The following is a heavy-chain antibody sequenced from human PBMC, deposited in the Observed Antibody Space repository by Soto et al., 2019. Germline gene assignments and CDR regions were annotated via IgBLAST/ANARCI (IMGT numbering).Heavy chain of an antibody. V-gene: IGHV3-53*01. CDR1: GFTVSSNC. J-gene: IGHJ6*02. Sequence: PGGSLRLSCAASGFTVSSNCMSWVRQSPGKGLEWVSVIYSGGSTYYADSVKGRFTISRDNSKNTLYLQMNSLRAEDTAVYYCARDLLHYDFWSGYYTGDYYGMDVWGQGTTVTVSS. CDR2: IYSGGST. D-gene: IGHD3-3*01. CDR3: ARDLLHYDFWSGYYTGDYYGMDV.